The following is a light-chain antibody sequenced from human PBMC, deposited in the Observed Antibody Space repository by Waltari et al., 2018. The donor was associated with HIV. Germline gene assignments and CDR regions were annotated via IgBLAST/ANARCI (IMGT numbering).Light chain of an antibody. CDR2: AVS. J-gene: IGKJ3*01. CDR1: QSVSSY. V-gene: IGKV1-39*01. Sequence: DIHMNQSPSSLSASVGDRVTITCRASQSVSSYLNWYQQKTGKTPKLLTYAVSISQSGVPARFSGSRSGTDFTLTINRRQPEDFATYYWQESYSSPFTFHPGTQVDIK. CDR3: QESYSSPFT.